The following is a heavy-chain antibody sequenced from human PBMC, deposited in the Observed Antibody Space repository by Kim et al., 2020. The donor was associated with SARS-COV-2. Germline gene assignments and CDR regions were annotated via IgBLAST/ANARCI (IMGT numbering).Heavy chain of an antibody. V-gene: IGHV4-4*02. J-gene: IGHJ5*02. CDR3: ARGISRAWTLRAWFDP. D-gene: IGHD3-3*02. Sequence: PVKSRVTISVNKSKNQFSLKLRSVTAADTAVYYCARGISRAWTLRAWFDPWGQGTLVTVSS.